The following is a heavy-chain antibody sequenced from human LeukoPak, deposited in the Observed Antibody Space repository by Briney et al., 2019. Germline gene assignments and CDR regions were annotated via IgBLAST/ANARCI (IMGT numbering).Heavy chain of an antibody. V-gene: IGHV3-30*04. CDR2: IAFDDTDR. Sequence: GGSLRLSCAASGFIFGDYAMHWVRQAPGKGLEWVAAIAFDDTDRYYIDSVKGRFTISRDDSKNTLYLHMTSLRAEDTAVYYCKNSHDYGDYWGQGTLVTVSS. CDR1: GFIFGDYA. D-gene: IGHD1-7*01. CDR3: KNSHDYGDY. J-gene: IGHJ4*02.